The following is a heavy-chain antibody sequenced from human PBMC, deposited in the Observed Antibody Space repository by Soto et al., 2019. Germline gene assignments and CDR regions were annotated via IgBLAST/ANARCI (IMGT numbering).Heavy chain of an antibody. CDR2: IYPGDSDT. D-gene: IGHD3-22*01. J-gene: IGHJ4*02. CDR3: ARSFYDSSGYYFREFDY. Sequence: ASVKVSCKGSGYSFTSYWIGWVRQMPGKGLEWMGIIYPGDSDTRYSPSFQGQVTISADKSISTAYLQWSSLKASDTAMYYCARSFYDSSGYYFREFDYWGQGTLVTVSS. CDR1: GYSFTSYW. V-gene: IGHV5-51*01.